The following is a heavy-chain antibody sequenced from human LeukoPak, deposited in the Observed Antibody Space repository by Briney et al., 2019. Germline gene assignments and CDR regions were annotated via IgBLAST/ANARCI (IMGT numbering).Heavy chain of an antibody. CDR1: GGSFSGYY. J-gene: IGHJ4*02. CDR3: ARDNSGEGFYYDSSGYYSGGRGFDY. V-gene: IGHV4-34*01. CDR2: IYYSGST. Sequence: PSETLSLTCAVYGGSFSGYYWGWIRQPPGKGLEWIGSIYYSGSTYYNPSLKSRVTISVDKSKNQFSLTLSSVTSADTAVYYCARDNSGEGFYYDSSGYYSGGRGFDYWGQGTLVTVSS. D-gene: IGHD3-22*01.